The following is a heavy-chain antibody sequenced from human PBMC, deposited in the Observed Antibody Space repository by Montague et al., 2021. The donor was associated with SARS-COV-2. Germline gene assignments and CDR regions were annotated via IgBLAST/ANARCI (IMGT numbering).Heavy chain of an antibody. Sequence: SETLSLTCTVAGGSISTYYWSWIRQPPGKGLDWIGYIYYSGSTNYNPSLKSRVTISVDTSKNQSSLKLSSVTAADTAMYYCARLRGRGYYFDYWGQGTLVTVSS. V-gene: IGHV4-59*08. D-gene: IGHD1-26*01. CDR3: ARLRGRGYYFDY. CDR2: IYYSGST. J-gene: IGHJ4*02. CDR1: GGSISTYY.